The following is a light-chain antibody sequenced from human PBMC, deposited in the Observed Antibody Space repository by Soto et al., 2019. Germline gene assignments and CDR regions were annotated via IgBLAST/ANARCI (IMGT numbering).Light chain of an antibody. J-gene: IGKJ4*01. V-gene: IGKV3D-20*02. CDR2: DAS. CDR3: QQRSNWQGAT. CDR1: QSVSSSY. Sequence: EIVLTQTPGTLSLSPGERSTLSCRASQSVSSSYLAWYQQKPGQALXLXXYDASKRATGIPARFSGSGSGTDFTLTISSLEPEDFAVYYGQQRSNWQGATFGGGTKVDIK.